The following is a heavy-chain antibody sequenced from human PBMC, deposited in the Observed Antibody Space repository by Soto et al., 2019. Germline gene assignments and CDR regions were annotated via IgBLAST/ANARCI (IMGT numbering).Heavy chain of an antibody. Sequence: SETLSLTCAVSGGSISSSNWWSWVRQPPGKGLEWIGEIYHSGSTNYNPSLKSRVTISVDKSKNQFSLKLSSVTAADTAVYYCARSLPEYSSSGEWFDPWGQGTLVTVSS. D-gene: IGHD6-6*01. CDR1: GGSISSSNW. CDR3: ARSLPEYSSSGEWFDP. CDR2: IYHSGST. V-gene: IGHV4-4*02. J-gene: IGHJ5*02.